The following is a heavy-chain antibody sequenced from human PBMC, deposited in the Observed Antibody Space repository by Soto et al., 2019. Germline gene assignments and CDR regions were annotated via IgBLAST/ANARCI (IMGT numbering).Heavy chain of an antibody. CDR1: GGTFSSYA. CDR3: ARETYYYDSSGYYGMDV. D-gene: IGHD3-22*01. J-gene: IGHJ6*02. V-gene: IGHV1-69*06. Sequence: QVQLVQSGAEVKKPGSSVKVSCKASGGTFSSYAIGWVRQAPGQGLEWMGGIIPIFGTANYAQKFQGRVTITADKSTSTAYMELSSLRSEDTAVYYCARETYYYDSSGYYGMDVWGQGTTVTVSS. CDR2: IIPIFGTA.